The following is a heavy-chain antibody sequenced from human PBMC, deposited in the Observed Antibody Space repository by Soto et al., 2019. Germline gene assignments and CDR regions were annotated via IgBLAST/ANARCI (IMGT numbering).Heavy chain of an antibody. CDR3: ARQRTTVLTQYYFDH. V-gene: IGHV4-39*01. CDR2: IYYSGRT. D-gene: IGHD2-21*02. CDR1: GESISSSSYY. Sequence: PSETLSLTCIVSGESISSSSYYWGWIRQPPGKGLEWIGSIYYSGRTYYNPSFKSRVTISIDTSKNQFSLKLSSVTATDTALYYCARQRTTVLTQYYFDHWGQGALVTVSS. J-gene: IGHJ4*02.